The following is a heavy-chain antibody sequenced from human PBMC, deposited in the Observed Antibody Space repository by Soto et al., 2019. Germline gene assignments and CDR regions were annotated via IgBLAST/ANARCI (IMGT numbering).Heavy chain of an antibody. J-gene: IGHJ6*02. CDR1: GGSISSGYYY. CDR2: IYYSGNT. CDR3: ASSSLYGMAV. V-gene: IGHV4-30-4*01. Sequence: SETLSLTCSVSGGSISSGYYYWSWIRQPPGKGLEWIGNIYYSGNTYYNPSLKSRLIISIDTAKHQSSLEVGSVTAADTAVYHCASSSLYGMAVWGQGTTVTVTS.